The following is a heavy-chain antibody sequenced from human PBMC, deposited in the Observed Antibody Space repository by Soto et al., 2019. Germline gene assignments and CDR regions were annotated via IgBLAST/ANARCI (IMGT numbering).Heavy chain of an antibody. D-gene: IGHD6-13*01. CDR3: ARENYSTTWALDY. Sequence: ASVKVSCKASGYTFTSYYMHWVRQAPGQGLEWMGIINPSGGDTSYTLNFQGRVTMTRDTSTNTVYMEVNSLKSEDTAMYYCARENYSTTWALDYWGQGTLVTVSS. CDR2: INPSGGDT. CDR1: GYTFTSYY. V-gene: IGHV1-46*01. J-gene: IGHJ4*02.